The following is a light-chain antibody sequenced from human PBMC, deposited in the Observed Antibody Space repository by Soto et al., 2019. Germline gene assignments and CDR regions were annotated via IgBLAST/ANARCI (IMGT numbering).Light chain of an antibody. CDR3: QQYYITPPT. Sequence: DIVMTQSPDSLAVSLGERATINCQSSQSILYSSNNQNYLAWYQQKPGQPPKLLIYCASTRESGVPARFSGSGSGTDFILTISSLQAEDVAVYYCQQYYITPPTFGGGTKVEIK. V-gene: IGKV4-1*01. CDR1: QSILYSSNNQNY. J-gene: IGKJ4*01. CDR2: CAS.